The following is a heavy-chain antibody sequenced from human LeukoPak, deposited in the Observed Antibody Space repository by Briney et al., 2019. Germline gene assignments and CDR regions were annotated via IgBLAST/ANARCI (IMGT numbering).Heavy chain of an antibody. Sequence: PSETLSLTCAVSGGSISSGGYSWSWIRQPPGKGLEWIGYIYHSGSTYYNPSLKSRVTISVDRSKNQFSLKLSSVTAADTAVYYCARGGYYDILTGYENWFDHWGQGTLVTVSS. J-gene: IGHJ5*02. CDR3: ARGGYYDILTGYENWFDH. D-gene: IGHD3-9*01. CDR1: GGSISSGGYS. V-gene: IGHV4-30-2*01. CDR2: IYHSGST.